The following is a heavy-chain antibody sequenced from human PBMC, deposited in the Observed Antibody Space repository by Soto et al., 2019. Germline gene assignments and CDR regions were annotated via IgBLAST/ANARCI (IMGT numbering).Heavy chain of an antibody. D-gene: IGHD6-19*01. V-gene: IGHV1-3*01. CDR1: GYTFTSYA. Sequence: ASVKVSCKASGYTFTSYAMHWVRQAPGQRLEWMGWINAGNGNTKYSQKFQGRVTITRDTSASTAYMELSSLRSEDTAVYYCAREGTTTSSGWYKDYYYYYGMDVWGQGTTVTVYS. CDR2: INAGNGNT. CDR3: AREGTTTSSGWYKDYYYYYGMDV. J-gene: IGHJ6*02.